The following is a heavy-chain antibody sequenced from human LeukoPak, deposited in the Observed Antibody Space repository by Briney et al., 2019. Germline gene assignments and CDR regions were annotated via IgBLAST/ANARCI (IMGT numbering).Heavy chain of an antibody. CDR2: ISSYNDNT. Sequence: ASVKVSCKASGYTFSNYGISWVRQAPGQGLEWMGWISSYNDNTNYAQKLQGRVTMTTDTSTSTAYMVLSRLRSDDTAVYYCARGIYDSSDFEYFQHWGQGTLVTVSS. CDR1: GYTFSNYG. V-gene: IGHV1-18*01. D-gene: IGHD3-22*01. J-gene: IGHJ1*01. CDR3: ARGIYDSSDFEYFQH.